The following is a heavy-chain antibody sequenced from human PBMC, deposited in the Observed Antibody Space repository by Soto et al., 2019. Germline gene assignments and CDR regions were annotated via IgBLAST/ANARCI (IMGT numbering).Heavy chain of an antibody. CDR3: TTDSYSTIIIVRFYY. J-gene: IGHJ4*01. CDR2: IKSKTDGGTT. CDR1: GFTFSNAW. D-gene: IGHD3-22*01. V-gene: IGHV3-15*07. Sequence: GGSLRLSCAASGFTFSNAWINWVRQAPGKGLEWVGRIKSKTDGGTTDYAEPVKGRFAISRDDSNNKVYLQMNSLKIEDTGVYYCTTDSYSTIIIVRFYYWGHGTLVTVSS.